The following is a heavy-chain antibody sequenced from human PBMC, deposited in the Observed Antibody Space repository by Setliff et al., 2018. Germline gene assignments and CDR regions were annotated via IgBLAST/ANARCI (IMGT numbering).Heavy chain of an antibody. CDR3: ARGRYYGSGSHLFDP. Sequence: PSETLSLTCTVSGASVRSGPYYWSWIRQPPGKGLEWIGEIIHSGSTNYNPSLKSRVTISVDTSKNQFSLKLSSVTAADTAVYYCARGRYYGSGSHLFDPWGQGTLVTVSS. CDR2: IIHSGST. CDR1: GASVRSGPYY. V-gene: IGHV4-61*01. D-gene: IGHD3-10*01. J-gene: IGHJ5*02.